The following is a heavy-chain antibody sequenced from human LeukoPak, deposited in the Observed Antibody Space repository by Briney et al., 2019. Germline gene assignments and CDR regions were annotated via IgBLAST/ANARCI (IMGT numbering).Heavy chain of an antibody. CDR2: ISSSSSYI. J-gene: IGHJ4*02. V-gene: IGHV3-21*01. Sequence: PGGFLRLSCAASGCTFSSYSMNWVREAPGKGLEWVSSISSSSSYIYYADSVKGRFTISGDNAKNSLYLQMNSLRAEDTAVYYCARGEVATIPYDYWGQGTLVTVSS. D-gene: IGHD5-12*01. CDR1: GCTFSSYS. CDR3: ARGEVATIPYDY.